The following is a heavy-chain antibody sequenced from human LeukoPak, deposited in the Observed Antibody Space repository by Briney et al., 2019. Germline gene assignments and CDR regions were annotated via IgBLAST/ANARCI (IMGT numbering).Heavy chain of an antibody. CDR3: AKDPGSRIAVAGQAS. CDR1: GFTFSSYE. CDR2: ISGSGGST. D-gene: IGHD6-19*01. Sequence: GGSLRLSCAASGFTFSSYEMNWVRQAPGKGLEWVSAISGSGGSTYYADSVKGRFTISRDNSKNTLYLQMNSLRAEDTAVYYCAKDPGSRIAVAGQASWGQGTLVTVSS. V-gene: IGHV3-23*01. J-gene: IGHJ5*02.